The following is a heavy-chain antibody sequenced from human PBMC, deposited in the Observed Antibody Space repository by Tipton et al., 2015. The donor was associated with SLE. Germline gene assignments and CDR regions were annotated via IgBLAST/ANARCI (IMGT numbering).Heavy chain of an antibody. CDR2: INHSGST. CDR3: ARRVTIVGVVTEG. V-gene: IGHV4-39*07. Sequence: TLSLTCTVSGGSISSGSYYWSWIRQPPGKGLEWIGEINHSGSTNYNPSLKSRVTISVDTSKNQFSLKLSSVTAADTAVYYCARRVTIVGVVTEGWGQGALVTVSS. CDR1: GGSISSGSYY. D-gene: IGHD3-3*01. J-gene: IGHJ4*02.